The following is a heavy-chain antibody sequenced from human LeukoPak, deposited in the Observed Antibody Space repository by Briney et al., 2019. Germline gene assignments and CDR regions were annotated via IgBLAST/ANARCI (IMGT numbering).Heavy chain of an antibody. CDR3: AKRGVVIRVILVGFHKEAYYFDS. D-gene: IGHD3-22*01. CDR1: GFSFSNHY. CDR2: ISGSGGST. J-gene: IGHJ4*02. Sequence: GGSLRLSCTASGFSFSNHYMRWIRQAPGKGLEWVAGISGSGGSTNYADSVKGRFTISRDNRKNTLYLQMNSLRVEDTAVYFCAKRGVVIRVILVGFHKEAYYFDSWGQGALVTVSS. V-gene: IGHV3-23*01.